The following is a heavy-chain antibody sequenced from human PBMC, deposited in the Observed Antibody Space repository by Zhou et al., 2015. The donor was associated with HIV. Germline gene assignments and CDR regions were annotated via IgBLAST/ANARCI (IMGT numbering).Heavy chain of an antibody. CDR3: ARGRHRITIFGVVIIEQFDY. D-gene: IGHD3-3*01. Sequence: QVQLVQSGAEVKKPGSSVKVSCKASGGTFSSYAISWVRQAPGQGLEWMGGIIPIFGTANYAQKFQGRVTITADESTSTAYMELSSLRSEDTAVYYCARGRHRITIFGVVIIEQFDYWGQGTLVTVSS. V-gene: IGHV1-69*01. CDR1: GGTFSSYA. CDR2: IIPIFGTA. J-gene: IGHJ4*02.